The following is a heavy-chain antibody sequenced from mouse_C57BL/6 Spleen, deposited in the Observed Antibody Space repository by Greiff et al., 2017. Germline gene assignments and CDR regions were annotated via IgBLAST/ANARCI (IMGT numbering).Heavy chain of an antibody. J-gene: IGHJ2*01. CDR2: IDPETGGT. Sequence: QVQLQQSGAELVRPGASVTLSCKASGYTFTDYEMHWVKQTPVHGLEWIGAIDPETGGTAYNQKFKGKAILTADKSSSTAYMELRSLTSEDAAVYYGTSRGPPTVVATDDDWGQGTTLTVSS. CDR3: TSRGPPTVVATDDD. CDR1: GYTFTDYE. D-gene: IGHD1-1*01. V-gene: IGHV1-15*01.